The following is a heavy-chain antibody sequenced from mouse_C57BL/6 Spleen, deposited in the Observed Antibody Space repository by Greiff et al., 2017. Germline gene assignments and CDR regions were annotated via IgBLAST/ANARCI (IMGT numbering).Heavy chain of an antibody. CDR1: GYTFTSYW. CDR2: IDPSDSYT. V-gene: IGHV1-59*01. D-gene: IGHD2-3*01. J-gene: IGHJ3*01. CDR3: APVYDGYSAWFAY. Sequence: QVQLQQPGAELVRPGTSVKLSCKASGYTFTSYWMHWVKQRPGQGLEWIGVIDPSDSYTNYNQKFKGKATLTVDTSSSTAYMQLSSLTSEDSAVYYCAPVYDGYSAWFAYWGQGTLVTVSA.